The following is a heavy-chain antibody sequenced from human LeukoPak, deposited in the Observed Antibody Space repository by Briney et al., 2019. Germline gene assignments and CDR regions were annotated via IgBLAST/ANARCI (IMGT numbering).Heavy chain of an antibody. V-gene: IGHV3-23*01. CDR2: ISGSGGST. J-gene: IGHJ6*02. D-gene: IGHD2-2*01. CDR1: GFTFSSYA. CDR3: AKAPPSCYSYYYGMDV. Sequence: PGGSLRLSCAASGFTFSSYAMSWVRQAPGKGLEWVSAISGSGGSTYYADSVKGRFTISRDISKNTLYLQMNSLRAEDTAVYYCAKAPPSCYSYYYGMDVWGQGTTVTVSS.